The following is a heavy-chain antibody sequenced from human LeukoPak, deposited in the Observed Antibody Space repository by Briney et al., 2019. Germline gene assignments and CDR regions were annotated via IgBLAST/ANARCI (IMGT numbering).Heavy chain of an antibody. Sequence: GGSLRLSCAASGFTFSNFAMSWVRLAPGKGLEWVSVITSNGGHTYYADSVKGRFTISRDNSKNTLYLQMNSLRAEDTAVYYCARTTPWLQGDAFDIWGQGTMVTVSS. J-gene: IGHJ3*02. V-gene: IGHV3-23*01. D-gene: IGHD5-12*01. CDR2: ITSNGGHT. CDR1: GFTFSNFA. CDR3: ARTTPWLQGDAFDI.